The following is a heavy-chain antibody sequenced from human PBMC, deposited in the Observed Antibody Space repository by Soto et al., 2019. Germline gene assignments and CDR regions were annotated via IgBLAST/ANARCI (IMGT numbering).Heavy chain of an antibody. CDR1: GGTFSSYA. CDR2: IIPIFGTA. CDR3: ASLIAAAGPPHSPRYYYGMDV. Sequence: QVQLVQSGAEVKKPGSSVKVSCKASGGTFSSYAISWVRQAPGQGLEWMGGIIPIFGTADYAQKFQGRVTXPXAXSXXTAYMELSSLRSAETAVYYCASLIAAAGPPHSPRYYYGMDVWGQGTTVTVSS. D-gene: IGHD6-13*01. V-gene: IGHV1-69*05. J-gene: IGHJ6*02.